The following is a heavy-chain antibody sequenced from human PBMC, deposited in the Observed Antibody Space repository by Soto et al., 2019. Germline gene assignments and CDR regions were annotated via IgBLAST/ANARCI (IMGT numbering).Heavy chain of an antibody. D-gene: IGHD3-10*01. J-gene: IGHJ5*02. Sequence: PSETLSLTCTVSGGSISSYYWSWIRQPPGKGLEWIGYIYYSGSTNYNPSLKSRVTISVDTSKNQFSLKLSSVTAADTAVYYCARQDFYGSGSYSEIWFDPWGQGTLVTVSS. CDR1: GGSISSYY. CDR2: IYYSGST. CDR3: ARQDFYGSGSYSEIWFDP. V-gene: IGHV4-59*08.